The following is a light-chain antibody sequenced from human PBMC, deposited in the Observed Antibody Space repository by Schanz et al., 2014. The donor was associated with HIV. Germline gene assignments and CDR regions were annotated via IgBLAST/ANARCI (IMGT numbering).Light chain of an antibody. Sequence: DIQLTQSPSFLSASVGDRVTISCRASQGISTYLAWYQQKPGKAPTLLIYSASTLQSGVPSRFSGSGSGTEFTLTISTLQPEDFATYYCQQGQSFPYTFGQGTKLEIK. CDR3: QQGQSFPYT. J-gene: IGKJ2*01. CDR2: SAS. V-gene: IGKV1-9*01. CDR1: QGISTY.